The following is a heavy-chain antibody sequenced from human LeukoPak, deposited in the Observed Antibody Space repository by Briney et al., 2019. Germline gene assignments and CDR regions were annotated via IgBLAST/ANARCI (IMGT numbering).Heavy chain of an antibody. V-gene: IGHV3-7*05. J-gene: IGHJ4*02. CDR1: GFTFSSYW. CDR3: ARDQRYCSSSSCPWEPFDY. Sequence: GGSLRLSCAASGFTFSSYWMSWVRQAPGKGLEWVANIKQDGSEEYYVDSVKGRFTISRDNAKNSLYLQMSSLRAEDTAVYYCARDQRYCSSSSCPWEPFDYWGQGTLVTVSS. D-gene: IGHD2-2*01. CDR2: IKQDGSEE.